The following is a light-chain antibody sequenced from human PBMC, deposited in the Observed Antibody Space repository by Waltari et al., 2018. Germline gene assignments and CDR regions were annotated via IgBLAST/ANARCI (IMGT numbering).Light chain of an antibody. CDR2: DVS. J-gene: IGLJ2*01. CDR1: SSDVGGYNY. V-gene: IGLV2-11*01. Sequence: QSALTQPRSVSGSPGQSVTISCTGTSSDVGGYNYVSWYQQHPGKAPKLMIYDVSKRPSGFPDRFSGSKSATTASLTISGLQAEDDADYHCCSYAGSYTLVFGGGTKLTVL. CDR3: CSYAGSYTLV.